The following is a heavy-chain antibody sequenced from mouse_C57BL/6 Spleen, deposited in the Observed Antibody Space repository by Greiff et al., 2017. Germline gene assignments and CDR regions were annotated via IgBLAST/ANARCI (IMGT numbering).Heavy chain of an antibody. CDR3: ARGGLYLWYFDV. D-gene: IGHD2-12*01. CDR2: IHPNSGST. CDR1: GYTFTSYW. J-gene: IGHJ1*03. Sequence: QVQLQQPGAELVKPGASVKLSCKASGYTFTSYWMHWVKQRPGQGLEWIGMIHPNSGSTNYNEKFKSKATLTVDKSSSTAYMQLSSLTSEDSAVYYCARGGLYLWYFDVWGTGTTVTVSS. V-gene: IGHV1-64*01.